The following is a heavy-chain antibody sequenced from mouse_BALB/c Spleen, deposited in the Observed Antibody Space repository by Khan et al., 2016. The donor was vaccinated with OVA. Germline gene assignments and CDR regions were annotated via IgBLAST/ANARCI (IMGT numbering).Heavy chain of an antibody. Sequence: VQLQQSGPGLVNPSQSLSLTCTVTGYSITSDYAWNWIRQFPGNKLEWMGYIGYSGRTSYNPSLKSRISITRDTSKNQVFLQLNSVTTEDTASYFCARSVTITTVVATDFDYWGQGTTLTVSS. V-gene: IGHV3-2*02. J-gene: IGHJ2*01. CDR2: IGYSGRT. CDR3: ARSVTITTVVATDFDY. CDR1: GYSITSDYA. D-gene: IGHD1-1*01.